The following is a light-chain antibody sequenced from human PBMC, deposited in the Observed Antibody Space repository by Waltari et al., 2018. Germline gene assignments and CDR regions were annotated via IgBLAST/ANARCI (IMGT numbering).Light chain of an antibody. J-gene: IGKJ2*01. CDR3: QQYGSSILYT. CDR2: GAS. V-gene: IGKV3-20*01. Sequence: VLTQSPGTLSLSPGERVTLSCRASQSQTKRYLAWYQKKPGQAPSLLIYGASSRAACIPDRFSGSGCGTDFTLTISRLEPEDFAVYYCQQYGSSILYTFGQGTKLEIK. CDR1: QSQTKRY.